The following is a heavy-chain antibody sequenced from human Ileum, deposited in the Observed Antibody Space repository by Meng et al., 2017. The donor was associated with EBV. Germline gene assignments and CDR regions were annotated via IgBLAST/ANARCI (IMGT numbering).Heavy chain of an antibody. Sequence: QLHLEDPDPGLVKPSETLSLTCSVSGGSITSYSYYWGWIRQPPGKGLEWIATIYHTGSTYYNPSLKSRVTISVDTSKNEFSLKVTSVTAADTALYYCARRDTAWFDPWGRGTLVTVSS. J-gene: IGHJ5*02. CDR2: IYHTGST. CDR1: GGSITSYSYY. V-gene: IGHV4-39*01. CDR3: ARRDTAWFDP. D-gene: IGHD2-21*02.